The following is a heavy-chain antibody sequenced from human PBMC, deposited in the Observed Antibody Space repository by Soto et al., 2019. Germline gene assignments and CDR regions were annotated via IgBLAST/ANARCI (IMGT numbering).Heavy chain of an antibody. CDR1: GGSISSYY. CDR3: ARGADSSGYYSTDDAFDI. J-gene: IGHJ3*02. Sequence: PSETLSLTCTVSGGSISSYYWSWIRQPPGKGLEWIGYIYYSGSTNYNPSLKSRVTISVDTSKNQFSLKLSSVTAAATAVYYCARGADSSGYYSTDDAFDIWGQGTMVTVSS. V-gene: IGHV4-59*01. D-gene: IGHD3-22*01. CDR2: IYYSGST.